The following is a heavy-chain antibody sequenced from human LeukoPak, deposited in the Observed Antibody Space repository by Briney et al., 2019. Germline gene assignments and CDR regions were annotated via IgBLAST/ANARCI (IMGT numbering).Heavy chain of an antibody. V-gene: IGHV1-2*02. CDR2: INPNSGGT. Sequence: GASVKVSCKASGYTFTGHYIHWVRQAPGQGLEWMGWINPNSGGTNYAQKFQGRVTMTRDTSISTAYMELSRLRSDDTAVYYCAISDYGGKSPPLDYWGQGTLVTVSS. J-gene: IGHJ4*02. D-gene: IGHD4-23*01. CDR3: AISDYGGKSPPLDY. CDR1: GYTFTGHY.